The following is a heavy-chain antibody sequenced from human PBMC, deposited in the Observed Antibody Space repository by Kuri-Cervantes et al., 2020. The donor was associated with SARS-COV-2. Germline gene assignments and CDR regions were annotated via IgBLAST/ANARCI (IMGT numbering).Heavy chain of an antibody. CDR1: GGSFSDNH. Sequence: SQTLSLTCAVYGGSFSDNHWTWVRQPPGKGLEWIGEINYSGTTNYNPSLRSRVTMSVDTSKNQFSLNLTSVTAADTAVYYCARLRCHNNAWFVTGYYMDVWGKGTTVTVSS. CDR3: ARLRCHNNAWFVTGYYMDV. D-gene: IGHD3-10*01. J-gene: IGHJ6*03. CDR2: INYSGTT. V-gene: IGHV4-34*01.